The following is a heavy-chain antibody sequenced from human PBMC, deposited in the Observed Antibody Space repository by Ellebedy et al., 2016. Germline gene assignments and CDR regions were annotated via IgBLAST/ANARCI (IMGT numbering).Heavy chain of an antibody. CDR2: IYHTGST. CDR1: GGSISSDDYS. CDR3: AARGGGYAVGWFDP. Sequence: SETLSLXCAVSGGSISSDDYSWSWIRQPPGKGLEWIGFIYHTGSTYYNPSLKSRVTISLDRSRNQFSLRLTSVTAADTAVYYCAARGGGYAVGWFDPWGQGTLVTVSS. D-gene: IGHD6-19*01. J-gene: IGHJ5*02. V-gene: IGHV4-30-2*01.